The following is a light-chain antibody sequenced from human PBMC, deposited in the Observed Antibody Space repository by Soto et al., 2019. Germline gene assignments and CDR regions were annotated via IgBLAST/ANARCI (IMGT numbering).Light chain of an antibody. V-gene: IGKV1-5*03. CDR1: QSISDW. CDR2: KTS. Sequence: DIPMTQSPSTLYASVGDRVTITCRASQSISDWLAWYQQKTGKAPNILIYKTSSSESGVPSRFSGSGSGTEFTLTISSLQPDDFATYYCQQYDSYPLTFGGGTKVEIK. CDR3: QQYDSYPLT. J-gene: IGKJ4*01.